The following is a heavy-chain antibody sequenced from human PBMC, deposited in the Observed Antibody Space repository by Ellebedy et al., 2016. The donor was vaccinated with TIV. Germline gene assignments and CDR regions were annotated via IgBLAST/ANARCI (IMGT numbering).Heavy chain of an antibody. CDR2: INHSGST. V-gene: IGHV4-34*01. CDR3: ARGRGWFGGLVFDY. J-gene: IGHJ4*02. Sequence: MPGGSLRLSCAVYGGSFSGYYWSWIRQPPGKGLEWIGEINHSGSTNYNPSLKSRVTVSVDTSKNQFSLKLSSVTAADTAVYYCARGRGWFGGLVFDYWGQGTLVTVSS. D-gene: IGHD3-10*01. CDR1: GGSFSGYY.